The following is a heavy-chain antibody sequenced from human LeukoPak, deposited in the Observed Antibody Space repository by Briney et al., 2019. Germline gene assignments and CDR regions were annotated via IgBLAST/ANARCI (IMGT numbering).Heavy chain of an antibody. J-gene: IGHJ6*02. Sequence: PGRSLRLSCAASGFTFSTYGMHWVRQAPGKGLEWVALIWYDGINKYYADSVKGRFTISRDSSKNTLNPQMNSLRAEDTAVYYCARDRSSGGQYYTMDVWGQGTTVTVSS. V-gene: IGHV3-33*01. CDR2: IWYDGINK. CDR1: GFTFSTYG. CDR3: ARDRSSGGQYYTMDV. D-gene: IGHD6-19*01.